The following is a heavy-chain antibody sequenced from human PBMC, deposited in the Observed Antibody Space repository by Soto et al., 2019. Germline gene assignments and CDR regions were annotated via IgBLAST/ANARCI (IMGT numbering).Heavy chain of an antibody. CDR1: GGSVSSGSYY. D-gene: IGHD1-1*01. J-gene: IGHJ6*02. V-gene: IGHV4-61*01. Sequence: SSETLSLTCTVSGGSVSSGSYYWSWIRQPPGKGLEWIGYIYYSGSTNYNPSLKSRVTISVDTSKNQFSLKLSSVTAADTAVYYCARNSGTGYYYGMDVWGQGTTVTVSS. CDR2: IYYSGST. CDR3: ARNSGTGYYYGMDV.